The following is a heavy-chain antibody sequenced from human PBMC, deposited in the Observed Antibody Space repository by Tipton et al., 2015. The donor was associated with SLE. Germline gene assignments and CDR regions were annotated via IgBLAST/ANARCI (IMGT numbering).Heavy chain of an antibody. D-gene: IGHD4-17*01. J-gene: IGHJ4*02. V-gene: IGHV3-74*01. CDR3: AREGDYENYFDY. CDR1: GFTFSSNW. CDR2: INSDGSDT. Sequence: GSLRLSCAASGFTFSSNWMHWVRQAPGKGLVWVSHINSDGSDTGYAHSVKGRFTISRDNAKNTLYLQMNSLRAEDTAVYYCAREGDYENYFDYWGQGTLVTVSS.